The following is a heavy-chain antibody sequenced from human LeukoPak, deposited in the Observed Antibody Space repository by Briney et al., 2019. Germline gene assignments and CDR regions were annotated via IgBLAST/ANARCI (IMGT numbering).Heavy chain of an antibody. V-gene: IGHV4-61*01. Sequence: SETLSLTCTVSGGSVSSGSYYWSWIRQPPGKGLEWIGYIYYSGSTNYNPSLKSRVTISVDTSKNQFSLKLSSVTAADTAVYYCARGQWLLNYWGQGTLVTVSS. CDR1: GGSVSSGSYY. D-gene: IGHD3-22*01. CDR2: IYYSGST. CDR3: ARGQWLLNY. J-gene: IGHJ4*02.